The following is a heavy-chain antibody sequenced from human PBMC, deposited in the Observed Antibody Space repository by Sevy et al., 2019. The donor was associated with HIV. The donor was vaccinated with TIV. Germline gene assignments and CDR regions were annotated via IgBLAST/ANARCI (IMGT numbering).Heavy chain of an antibody. CDR2: ISGSGGST. CDR1: GFTFSSYA. CDR3: ANHYGDYEGPDY. J-gene: IGHJ4*02. Sequence: GGSLRLSCAASGFTFSSYAVSWVRQAPGKGLEWVSAISGSGGSTYYADSVKGRFTISRDNSKNTLYLQMNSLRAEDTAVYYCANHYGDYEGPDYWGQGTLVTVSS. V-gene: IGHV3-23*01. D-gene: IGHD4-17*01.